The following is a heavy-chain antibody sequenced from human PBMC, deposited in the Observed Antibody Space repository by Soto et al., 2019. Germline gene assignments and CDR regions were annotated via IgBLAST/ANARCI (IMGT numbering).Heavy chain of an antibody. CDR1: GGSVKGYY. D-gene: IGHD3-3*01. Sequence: SETLSLTCAVYGGSVKGYYWNWIRQPPGKGLEWIGEINHTGGTHYNPSLKSRVTMSVDTSKNQFSLRLSSVTAADTAIYYCATRITVFGLLIPPFDPWGQGTQVTVSS. J-gene: IGHJ5*02. V-gene: IGHV4-34*01. CDR2: INHTGGT. CDR3: ATRITVFGLLIPPFDP.